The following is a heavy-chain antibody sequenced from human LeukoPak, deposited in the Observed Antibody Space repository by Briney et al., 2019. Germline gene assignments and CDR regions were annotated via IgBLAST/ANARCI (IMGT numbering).Heavy chain of an antibody. D-gene: IGHD5-12*01. J-gene: IGHJ4*02. V-gene: IGHV3-7*01. CDR3: ARVEYSGWNLEY. CDR2: INQGGSVL. CDR1: GFTFRSYW. Sequence: GGSLRLSCAASGFTFRSYWMSWVRQAPGKGLEWVANINQGGSVLYYMDSVKGRFTISRDDAKNSLYVQMNSLRDEDTAVYYCARVEYSGWNLEYWGQGALVTVSS.